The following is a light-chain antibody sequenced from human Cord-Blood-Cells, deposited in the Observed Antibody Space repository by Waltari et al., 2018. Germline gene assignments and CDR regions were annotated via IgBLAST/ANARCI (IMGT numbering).Light chain of an antibody. Sequence: DIKMTQFLSSLSASVGDRVTITCRASQSISRYLNWYQQKPGKAPKLLIYAASSLQSGVPSRFSGSGSGTDFTLTISSLQPEDFATYYCQQSYSTLRTVGQGTKVEIK. CDR2: AAS. CDR1: QSISRY. J-gene: IGKJ1*01. V-gene: IGKV1-39*01. CDR3: QQSYSTLRT.